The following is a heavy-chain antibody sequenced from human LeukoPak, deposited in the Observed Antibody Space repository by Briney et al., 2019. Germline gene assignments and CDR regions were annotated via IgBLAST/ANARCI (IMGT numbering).Heavy chain of an antibody. Sequence: SETLSVTCTVSVGSLSSSNYYGGWIRHPPGKGLECIGSIYYSGSTYYNPSLKSRVTIPVVTSKNQFSLKLSSVTAADTAVYYWARQLPSATDGFDIWGQGTMITVSS. D-gene: IGHD2-15*01. J-gene: IGHJ3*02. CDR2: IYYSGST. V-gene: IGHV4-39*01. CDR1: VGSLSSSNYY. CDR3: ARQLPSATDGFDI.